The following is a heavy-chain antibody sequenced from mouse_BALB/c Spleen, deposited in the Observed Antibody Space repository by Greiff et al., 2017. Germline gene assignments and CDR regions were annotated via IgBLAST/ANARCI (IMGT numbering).Heavy chain of an antibody. D-gene: IGHD2-2*01. CDR3: ASPFYYGYDGYAMDY. Sequence: LVKTGASVKISCKASGYSFSGYYMHWVKQSHGKSLEWIGYISCYNGATSYNQKFKGKATFTVDTSSSTAYMQFNSLTSEDSAVYYCASPFYYGYDGYAMDYWGQGTSVTVSS. J-gene: IGHJ4*01. V-gene: IGHV1S34*01. CDR1: GYSFSGYY. CDR2: ISCYNGAT.